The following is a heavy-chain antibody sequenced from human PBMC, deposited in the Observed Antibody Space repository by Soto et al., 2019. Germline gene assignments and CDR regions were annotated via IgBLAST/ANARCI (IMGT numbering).Heavy chain of an antibody. CDR1: GGTFSSYA. D-gene: IGHD3-3*01. CDR3: ARGPLYYDFWSGYYPS. CDR2: IIPIFGTA. J-gene: IGHJ4*02. V-gene: IGHV1-69*13. Sequence: SVKVSCKALGGTFSSYAIRSVRQAPGHGLAWMGGIIPIFGTANYAQKFRGRVTITADESTSTAYMELSSLRSEDTAVYYCARGPLYYDFWSGYYPSWGQGTLVTVSS.